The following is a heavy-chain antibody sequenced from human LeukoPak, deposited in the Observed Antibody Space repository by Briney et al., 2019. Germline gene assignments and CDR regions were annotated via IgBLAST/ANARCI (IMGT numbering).Heavy chain of an antibody. J-gene: IGHJ4*02. Sequence: GGSLRLSCAASGFTFSIYWMTWVRQAPGKGLEWVANIKQDGSEKYYVDSVKGRFTISRDNVKNSLYLQMNSLRAEDTAVYYCARDEEWELPGQFDYWGQGTLVTVSS. D-gene: IGHD1-26*01. CDR1: GFTFSIYW. CDR3: ARDEEWELPGQFDY. V-gene: IGHV3-7*01. CDR2: IKQDGSEK.